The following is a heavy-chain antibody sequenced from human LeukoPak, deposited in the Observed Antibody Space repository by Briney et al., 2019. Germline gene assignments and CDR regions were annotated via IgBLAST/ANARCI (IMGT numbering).Heavy chain of an antibody. CDR2: IFYSGSA. Sequence: SETLSLTCTVSGDSISGYYWHWIRQPPGKGLEWIAYIFYSGSANYNPSLKSRVTISVDTSKNQFSLKLSSVTAADTAVYYCARDRSVSARLFDHWGQGTLVTVSP. CDR1: GDSISGYY. V-gene: IGHV4-59*01. D-gene: IGHD6-6*01. CDR3: ARDRSVSARLFDH. J-gene: IGHJ4*02.